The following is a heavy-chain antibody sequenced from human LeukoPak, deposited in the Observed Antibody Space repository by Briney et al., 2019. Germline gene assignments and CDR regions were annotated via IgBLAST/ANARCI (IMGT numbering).Heavy chain of an antibody. D-gene: IGHD3-10*01. J-gene: IGHJ4*02. CDR1: GFTFSSYW. CDR2: INSDGSTT. Sequence: GGPLRFSCVASGFTFSSYWMHWVRQAPGKGLVWVSRINSDGSTTTYADSVRGRFTISRDNAKHTLYLQMNSLRAEDTAVYYCERGGFDTIGFDYWGQGTLVTVSS. CDR3: ERGGFDTIGFDY. V-gene: IGHV3-74*01.